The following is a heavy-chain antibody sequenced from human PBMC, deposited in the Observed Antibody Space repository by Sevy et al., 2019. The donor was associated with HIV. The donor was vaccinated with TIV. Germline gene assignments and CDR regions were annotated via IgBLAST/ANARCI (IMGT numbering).Heavy chain of an antibody. CDR3: TRVEGAADWGMDV. CDR1: GFTFDDYT. D-gene: IGHD1-26*01. CDR2: IRSNAYGGTT. Sequence: GGSLRLSCRASGFTFDDYTMSWVRQAPGKGLEWVAFIRSNAYGGTTDYAASVKGRFTISRDESKSTAYLQMNSLKTEDTAVYYCTRVEGAADWGMDVWGQGTTVTVSS. V-gene: IGHV3-49*04. J-gene: IGHJ6*02.